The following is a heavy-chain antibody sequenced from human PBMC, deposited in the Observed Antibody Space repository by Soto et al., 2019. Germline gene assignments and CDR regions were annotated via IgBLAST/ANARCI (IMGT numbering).Heavy chain of an antibody. V-gene: IGHV1-69*12. Sequence: QVQLVQSGAEVKKPGSSVKVSCKASGGTFSSYAISWVRQAPGQGLEWMGGIIPIFGKANYAQKFQVRVTITADESTSTAYMELSSLRSDDTAVYYCARHVPAAGYYYGMDVWGQGTTVTVSS. CDR1: GGTFSSYA. CDR2: IIPIFGKA. D-gene: IGHD2-2*01. CDR3: ARHVPAAGYYYGMDV. J-gene: IGHJ6*02.